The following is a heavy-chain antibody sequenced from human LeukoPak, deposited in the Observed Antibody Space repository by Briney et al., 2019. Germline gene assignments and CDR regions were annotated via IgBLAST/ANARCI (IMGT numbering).Heavy chain of an antibody. D-gene: IGHD3-22*01. CDR3: ARDTRGFYETSGYPHYYYALDV. Sequence: GGSLRLSCVASGFTSHSYAMSWVRQAPGKGPEWVSSITDSGDTTYYIDSVKGRYTISRDNSKNILYLQMSSLRAGDTAGYYCARDTRGFYETSGYPHYYYALDVWGQGTTVIVSS. J-gene: IGHJ6*02. CDR1: GFTSHSYA. V-gene: IGHV3-23*01. CDR2: ITDSGDTT.